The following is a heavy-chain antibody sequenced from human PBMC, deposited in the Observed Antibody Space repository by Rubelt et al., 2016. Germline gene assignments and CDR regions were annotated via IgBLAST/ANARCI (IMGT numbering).Heavy chain of an antibody. CDR1: GGSISSYY. J-gene: IGHJ5*02. V-gene: IGHV4-59*08. D-gene: IGHD6-19*01. CDR2: IYYSGST. Sequence: QVQLQESGPGLVKPSETLSLTCTVSGGSISSYYWSWIRQPPGKGLEWIGYIYYSGSTNYNPSLKSRVTISVDTSKNQFSLKLSSVTAADTAVYYCARTQRQWLVYWFDPWGQGTLVTVSS. CDR3: ARTQRQWLVYWFDP.